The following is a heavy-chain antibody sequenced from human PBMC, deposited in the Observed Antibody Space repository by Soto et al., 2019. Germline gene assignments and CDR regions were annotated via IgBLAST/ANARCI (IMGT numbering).Heavy chain of an antibody. V-gene: IGHV4-39*01. CDR3: ATIITPGTLYTDLDP. CDR2: VYYVGSP. J-gene: IGHJ5*02. D-gene: IGHD2-2*02. Sequence: SETLSLTCSVSGGSIGCVDNYWAWIRQAPGKGLEWIGSVYYVGSPFYNPSLKSRVTMSIDTTKNQFSLNLTSVTATDTAVYYCATIITPGTLYTDLDPRGQG. CDR1: GGSIGCVDNY.